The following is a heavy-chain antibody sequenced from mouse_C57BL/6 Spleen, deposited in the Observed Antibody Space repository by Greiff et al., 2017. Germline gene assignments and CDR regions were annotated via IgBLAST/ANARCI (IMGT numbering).Heavy chain of an antibody. CDR2: IYPDNGGT. J-gene: IGHJ1*03. V-gene: IGHV1-18*01. D-gene: IGHD1-1*01. CDR1: GYTFTNYN. CDR3: ARAAYYGRRNSDIDV. Sequence: DVQLQESGPELVKPGASVKIPCKASGYTFTNYNMDWVKQRHGKSLEWIGHIYPDNGGTNYNQKFKGKATLTVDKSSSTAYMELSSLTSEDSAVYYCARAAYYGRRNSDIDVWGKGTSVTVSS.